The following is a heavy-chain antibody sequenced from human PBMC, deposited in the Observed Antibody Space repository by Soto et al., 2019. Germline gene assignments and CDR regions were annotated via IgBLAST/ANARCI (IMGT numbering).Heavy chain of an antibody. CDR2: IIPIFGTA. CDR3: AKNLEFNSGGSPFYS. Sequence: SVKVSCKASGGTFSSYSISWERQAPGQGLEWMGGIIPIFGTANYAQKLQGRVTITADESTSTAYMELSSLRSEDTAVYYCAKNLEFNSGGSPFYSWGQGTLVTVSS. CDR1: GGTFSSYS. J-gene: IGHJ4*02. D-gene: IGHD1-26*01. V-gene: IGHV1-69*13.